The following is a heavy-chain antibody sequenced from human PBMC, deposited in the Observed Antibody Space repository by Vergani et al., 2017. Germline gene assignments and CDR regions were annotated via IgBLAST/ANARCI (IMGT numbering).Heavy chain of an antibody. J-gene: IGHJ4*02. V-gene: IGHV4-61*02. Sequence: QMQLQESGPGLVKPSQTLSLTCSVSGGSISSGPYSWNWIRQPAGRGLEWIGRIYTSGSTDYNPSLQSRVTLSVDTSKNQFSLKLSSVTAADTAVYYCARERPPADYWGQGTLVTVSS. CDR2: IYTSGST. CDR1: GGSISSGPYS. CDR3: ARERPPADY.